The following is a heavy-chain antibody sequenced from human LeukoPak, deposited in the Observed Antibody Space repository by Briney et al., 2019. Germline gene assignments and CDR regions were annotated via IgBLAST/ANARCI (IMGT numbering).Heavy chain of an antibody. V-gene: IGHV3-30-3*02. CDR1: GFTFSSYA. CDR3: AEDILITGTGDY. CDR2: ISYDGSNK. J-gene: IGHJ4*02. Sequence: PGGSLRLSCAASGFTFSSYAMHWVRQAPGKGLEWVAVISYDGSNKYYADSVKGRFTISRDNSENTLYLQMNSLRAEDTAVYYCAEDILITGTGDYWGQGTLVTVSS. D-gene: IGHD1-7*01.